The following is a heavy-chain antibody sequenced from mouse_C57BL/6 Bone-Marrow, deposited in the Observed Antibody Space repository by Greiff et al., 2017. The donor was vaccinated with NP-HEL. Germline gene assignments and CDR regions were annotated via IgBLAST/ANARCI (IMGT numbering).Heavy chain of an antibody. D-gene: IGHD1-1*01. CDR2: IYPGSGST. J-gene: IGHJ4*01. V-gene: IGHV1-55*01. CDR1: GYTFTSYW. Sequence: QVQLQQPGAELVKPGASVKMSCKASGYTFTSYWITWVKQRPGQGLEWIGDIYPGSGSTNYNEKFKSKATLTVDTSSSTAYMQLSSLTSEDSAVYYCARAPRYYGSSYDAMDYWGQGTSVTVSS. CDR3: ARAPRYYGSSYDAMDY.